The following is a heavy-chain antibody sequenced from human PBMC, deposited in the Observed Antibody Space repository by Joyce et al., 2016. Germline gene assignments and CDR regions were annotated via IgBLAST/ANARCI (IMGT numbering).Heavy chain of an antibody. J-gene: IGHJ4*02. V-gene: IGHV3-30*18. CDR1: GFTFRSYG. CDR3: AKDRETSAVLDF. D-gene: IGHD6-25*01. Sequence: QAQLVESGGGVVQPGRSLRLSCAVSGFTFRSYGMHWVRQARGKGLEWVAVISNDGKNKNYADSVKGRFTVSRDNSKKILSLQMNSLRPEDTAVYYCAKDRETSAVLDFWGQGTPVTVSS. CDR2: ISNDGKNK.